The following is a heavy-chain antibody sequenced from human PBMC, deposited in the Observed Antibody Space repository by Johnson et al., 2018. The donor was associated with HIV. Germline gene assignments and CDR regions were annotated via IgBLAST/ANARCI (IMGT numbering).Heavy chain of an antibody. CDR2: ISYDGSNK. D-gene: IGHD4-11*01. V-gene: IGHV3-30*14. J-gene: IGHJ3*02. Sequence: QVQLVESGGGLVQPGGSLRLSCAASGFTFSSYAMSWVRQAPGKGLEWVAVISYDGSNKYYADSVKGRFSISRDNSKNSLYLQMNSLRAGDTAVYYCARRSIRSDGFDI. CDR1: GFTFSSYA. CDR3: ARRSIRSDGFDI.